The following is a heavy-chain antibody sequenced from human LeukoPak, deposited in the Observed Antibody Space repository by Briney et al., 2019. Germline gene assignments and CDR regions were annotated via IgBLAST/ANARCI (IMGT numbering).Heavy chain of an antibody. CDR2: IRYDGSNK. CDR1: GFTFSSYG. CDR3: AKDMDIIVVVAATLFDY. J-gene: IGHJ4*02. Sequence: PGGSLRLSCAASGFTFSSYGMHWVRQAPRKGLEWVAFIRYDGSNKYYADSVKGRFTISRDNSKNTLYLQMNSLRAEDTAVYYCAKDMDIIVVVAATLFDYWGQGTLVTVSS. V-gene: IGHV3-30*02. D-gene: IGHD2-15*01.